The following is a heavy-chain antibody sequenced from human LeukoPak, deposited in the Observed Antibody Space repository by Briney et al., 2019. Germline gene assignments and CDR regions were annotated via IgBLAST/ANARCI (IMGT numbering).Heavy chain of an antibody. J-gene: IGHJ3*02. CDR2: ISADGSTA. Sequence: GGSLRLSCAASGFIFSNRFMSWVRQAPGKGLEWVSTISADGSTAYYADSMKGRLTISRDNTKNTLYLQMNSLRAEDTAVYYCARAGDYDFWSGYYNIWGQGTMVTVSS. CDR1: GFIFSNRF. D-gene: IGHD3-3*01. V-gene: IGHV3-23*01. CDR3: ARAGDYDFWSGYYNI.